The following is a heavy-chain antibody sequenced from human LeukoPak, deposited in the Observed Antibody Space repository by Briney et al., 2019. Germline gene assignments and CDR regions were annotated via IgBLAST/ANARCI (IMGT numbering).Heavy chain of an antibody. CDR1: GDSISKYY. CDR3: ARYGVGTLYAD. Sequence: SETLSLTCTASGDSISKYYWSWLRQPPGKGLEWIGFISYSGSTNYNPSLKNRVTISVDTSKNQFSLKLISVTAADTAVYFCARYGVGTLYADWGQGALVTVSS. D-gene: IGHD3-10*01. V-gene: IGHV4-59*01. CDR2: ISYSGST. J-gene: IGHJ4*02.